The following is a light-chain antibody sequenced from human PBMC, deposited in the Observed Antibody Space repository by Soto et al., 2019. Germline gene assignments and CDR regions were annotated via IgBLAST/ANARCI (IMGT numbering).Light chain of an antibody. CDR2: DAS. V-gene: IGKV1-13*02. CDR1: QGISSA. Sequence: AIQLTQSPSSLSASVGDRVTITCRASQGISSALAWYQQKPGKAPKLLVYDASSLESGVPSRFSGSGSGTDFTLTIISLQPEEFATYYCQQFNSYPLTFGGGTKVDIK. J-gene: IGKJ4*01. CDR3: QQFNSYPLT.